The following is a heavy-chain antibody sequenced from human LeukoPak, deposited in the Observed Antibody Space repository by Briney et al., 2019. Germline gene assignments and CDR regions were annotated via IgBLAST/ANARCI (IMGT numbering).Heavy chain of an antibody. D-gene: IGHD6-13*01. J-gene: IGHJ5*02. CDR1: GYTFTSYG. V-gene: IGHV1-18*01. Sequence: ASVKVSYKASGYTFTSYGISWVRQAPGQGLEWMGWISAYNGNTNYAQKLQGRVTMTTDTSTSTAYMELRSLRSDDTAVYYCARENSSPNWFDPWGQGTLVTVSS. CDR2: ISAYNGNT. CDR3: ARENSSPNWFDP.